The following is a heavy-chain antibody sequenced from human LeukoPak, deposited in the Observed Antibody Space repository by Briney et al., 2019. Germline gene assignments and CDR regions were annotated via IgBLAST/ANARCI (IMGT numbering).Heavy chain of an antibody. V-gene: IGHV1-18*01. Sequence: ASVKVSCKASGYTFTTYGISWVRQAPGQGLEWVAWISAYDGNTNYAQKLQGRVTITTDTSTSTAYMELRSLRSDDTAMYYCARDQDYYDSSGYYPPDAFDIWGEGTIVTVSS. CDR1: GYTFTTYG. CDR3: ARDQDYYDSSGYYPPDAFDI. D-gene: IGHD3-22*01. CDR2: ISAYDGNT. J-gene: IGHJ3*02.